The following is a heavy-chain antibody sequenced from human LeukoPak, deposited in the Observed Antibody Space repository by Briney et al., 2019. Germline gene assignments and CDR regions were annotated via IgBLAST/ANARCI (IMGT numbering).Heavy chain of an antibody. CDR1: GFTFSSYW. J-gene: IGHJ6*02. V-gene: IGHV3-7*03. Sequence: GGSLRLSCAASGFTFSSYWMSWVRQAPGKGLEWVANIKQDGSEKYYVDSVKGRFTISRDNAKTSLYLQMNSLRAEDTAVYYCVRGGYYYGMDVWGQGTTVTVSS. CDR3: VRGGYYYGMDV. D-gene: IGHD3-10*01. CDR2: IKQDGSEK.